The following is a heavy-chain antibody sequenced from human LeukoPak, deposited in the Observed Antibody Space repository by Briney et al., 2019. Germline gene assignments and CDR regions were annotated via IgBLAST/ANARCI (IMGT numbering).Heavy chain of an antibody. CDR1: GFTFSSYA. CDR3: ARDVNLLFFDV. J-gene: IGHJ2*01. CDR2: IRGSGDTT. Sequence: GGSLRLSCTASGFTFSSYAMNWVRQAPGKGLEWVSGIRGSGDTTYYADSVKGRRFTISRDNSKNTLYLQMNSLRADDTAVYYCARDVNLLFFDVWGRGTLVTVSS. V-gene: IGHV3-23*01. D-gene: IGHD2/OR15-2a*01.